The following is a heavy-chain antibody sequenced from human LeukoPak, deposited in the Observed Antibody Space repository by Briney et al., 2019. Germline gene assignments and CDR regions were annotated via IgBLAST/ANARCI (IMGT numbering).Heavy chain of an antibody. CDR1: RVTVTRHL. CDR2: MSAGGTT. D-gene: IGHD6-19*01. V-gene: IGHV3-53*01. CDR3: ARGSGSGWPLDR. J-gene: IGHJ5*02. Sequence: GAVRLSRAAPRVTVTRHLMRTVRQAHRKRRQWVAIMSAGGTTIYSASVRGRFHTSSDSTNNTLSLQINSLIAEDTAVYYCARGSGSGWPLDRWGQGALVTVSS.